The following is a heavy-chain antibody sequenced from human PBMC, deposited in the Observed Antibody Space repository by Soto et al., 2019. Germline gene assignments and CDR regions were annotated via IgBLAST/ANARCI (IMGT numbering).Heavy chain of an antibody. CDR2: IYPGDSDT. V-gene: IGHV5-51*01. CDR1: GYSFTSYW. D-gene: IGHD6-19*01. Sequence: PGESLKISCKGSGYSFTSYWTGWVRQMPGKGLEWMGIIYPGDSDTRYSPSFQGQVTISADKSISTAYLQWSSLKASDTAMYYCATRAVAGVEDHGFDIWGRGTRVTVAS. CDR3: ATRAVAGVEDHGFDI. J-gene: IGHJ3*02.